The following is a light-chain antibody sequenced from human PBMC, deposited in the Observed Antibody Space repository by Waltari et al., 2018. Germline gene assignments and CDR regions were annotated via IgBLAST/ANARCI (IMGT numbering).Light chain of an antibody. V-gene: IGKV1-5*03. Sequence: DIQMTQSPSTLSASVGDRVTITCRASQSMSNWLAWYQQKPGRPPKVLIYKASSLESGVPSRFSGSGSGTEFTLTISSLQPDDVATYYCQQYKSYPWTFGQGTKVEI. J-gene: IGKJ1*01. CDR1: QSMSNW. CDR3: QQYKSYPWT. CDR2: KAS.